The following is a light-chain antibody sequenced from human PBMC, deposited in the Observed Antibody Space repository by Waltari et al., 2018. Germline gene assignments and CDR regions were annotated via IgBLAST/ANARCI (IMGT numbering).Light chain of an antibody. CDR3: QVWDSSSDHVV. V-gene: IGLV3-21*03. Sequence: SYVLTQPPSVSVAPGKTARITCGGNNIGSKSVHWYQQKPGQAPVLGVYDDSDRPSGFPGRFSGSNSGNTATLTISRVEAGDEADYYCQVWDSSSDHVVFGGGTKLTVL. CDR1: NIGSKS. CDR2: DDS. J-gene: IGLJ2*01.